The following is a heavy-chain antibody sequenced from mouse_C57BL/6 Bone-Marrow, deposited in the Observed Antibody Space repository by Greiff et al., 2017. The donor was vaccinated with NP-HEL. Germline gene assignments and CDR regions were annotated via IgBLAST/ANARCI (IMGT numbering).Heavy chain of an antibody. J-gene: IGHJ3*01. CDR3: ARKGIYYDYDRFAY. CDR1: GYAFTNYL. V-gene: IGHV1-54*01. CDR2: LNPGSGGT. Sequence: VQLQQSGAELVRPGTSVKVSCKASGYAFTNYLIEWVKQRPGQGLEWIGVLNPGSGGTNYNEKFKGKATLTADKSSSTAYMQLSSLTSEDSAVYFCARKGIYYDYDRFAYWGQGTLVTVAA. D-gene: IGHD2-4*01.